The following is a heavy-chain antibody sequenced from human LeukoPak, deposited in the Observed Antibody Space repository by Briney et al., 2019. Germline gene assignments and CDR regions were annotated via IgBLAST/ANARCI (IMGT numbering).Heavy chain of an antibody. J-gene: IGHJ4*02. V-gene: IGHV1-8*03. CDR2: MNPNSGNT. Sequence: ASVKVSCKASGYTFTSYDINWVRQATGQGLEWMGWMNPNSGNTGYAQKFQGRVTITRNTSISTAYMELSSVRSEDTAVYYCARALRYFDWFGIPHYYFDYWGQGTLVTVSS. CDR1: GYTFTSYD. CDR3: ARALRYFDWFGIPHYYFDY. D-gene: IGHD3-9*01.